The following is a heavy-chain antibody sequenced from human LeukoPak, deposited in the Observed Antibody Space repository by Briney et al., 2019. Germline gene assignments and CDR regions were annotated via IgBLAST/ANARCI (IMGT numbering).Heavy chain of an antibody. CDR3: AREFGLRYFDWLLWGAFDI. V-gene: IGHV3-30*03. J-gene: IGHJ3*02. Sequence: GGSLRLPCEASGFTFIGYGMHWVRQAPGKGLEWVAGISYDGSNQYYTDSVKGRFTISRDNSKNTLYLQMNSLRAEDTAVYYCAREFGLRYFDWLLWGAFDIWGQGTMVTVSS. D-gene: IGHD3-9*01. CDR2: ISYDGSNQ. CDR1: GFTFIGYG.